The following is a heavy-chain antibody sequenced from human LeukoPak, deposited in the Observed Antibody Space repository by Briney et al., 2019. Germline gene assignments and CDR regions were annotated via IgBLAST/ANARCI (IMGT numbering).Heavy chain of an antibody. CDR2: IYYSGST. CDR1: GGSISSSSYY. D-gene: IGHD6-13*01. V-gene: IGHV4-39*01. J-gene: IGHJ1*01. Sequence: SETLSLTCTVSGGSISSSSYYWGWIRQPPGKGLEWIGSIYYSGSTYYNPSLKSRVTISVDTSKNQFSLKLSSVTAADTAVYYCVRHEISSSWFSFQHWGQGTLVTVSS. CDR3: VRHEISSSWFSFQH.